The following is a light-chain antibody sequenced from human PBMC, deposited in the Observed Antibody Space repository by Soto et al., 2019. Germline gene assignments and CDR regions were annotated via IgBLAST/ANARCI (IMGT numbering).Light chain of an antibody. CDR3: ASYAGNDIVL. V-gene: IGLV2-8*01. Sequence: QSALTQPPSASGSPGQSVTISCTGTSSDVGSYGYVSWYQQHSGKAPKLMLYEVYKRPSGVPDRFSGSRSGNTASLTVSGLQSEYEANYCCASYAGNDIVLFGGGTKLTVL. CDR1: SSDVGSYGY. J-gene: IGLJ2*01. CDR2: EVY.